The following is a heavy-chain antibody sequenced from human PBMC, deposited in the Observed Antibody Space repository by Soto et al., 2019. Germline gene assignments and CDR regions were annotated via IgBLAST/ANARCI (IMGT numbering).Heavy chain of an antibody. J-gene: IGHJ6*02. V-gene: IGHV1-46*01. Sequence: ASVKVSCKASGYPFANYHIHWVRQSPGQGLEWMGLLNPSIGSTSYAQKLQSRVTMTTDTSTSTAYMELRSLRSDDTAVYYCARDRLNYYGSGSQAYYYYGMDVWGQGTTVTVSS. D-gene: IGHD3-10*01. CDR3: ARDRLNYYGSGSQAYYYYGMDV. CDR2: LNPSIGST. CDR1: GYPFANYH.